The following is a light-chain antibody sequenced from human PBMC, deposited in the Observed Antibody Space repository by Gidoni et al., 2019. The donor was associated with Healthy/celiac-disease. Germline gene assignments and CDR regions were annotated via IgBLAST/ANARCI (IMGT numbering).Light chain of an antibody. CDR2: DVS. J-gene: IGLJ3*02. CDR3: CSYAGSYPWV. Sequence: QSALTQPRSVSGSPGQSVTISCTGTSSDVGGYNYVSWYQQHPGKAPQLMIYDVSQRPSGVPDRFSGSKSGNTASLTISGLQAEDEADYYCCSYAGSYPWVFGGGTKLTVL. CDR1: SSDVGGYNY. V-gene: IGLV2-11*01.